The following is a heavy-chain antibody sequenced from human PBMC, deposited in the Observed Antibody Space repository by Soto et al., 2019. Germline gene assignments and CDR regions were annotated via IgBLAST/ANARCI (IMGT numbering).Heavy chain of an antibody. D-gene: IGHD3-10*01. CDR1: GFTFSSYW. Sequence: PGGSLRLACAASGFTFSSYWMSWVRQAPGKGLEWVANIKQDGSEKYYVDSVKGRFTISRDNAKNSLYLQMNSLRAEDTAVYYCAKRLSPSLWFAWDSWGQGTLVTVSS. CDR3: AKRLSPSLWFAWDS. CDR2: IKQDGSEK. J-gene: IGHJ4*02. V-gene: IGHV3-7*01.